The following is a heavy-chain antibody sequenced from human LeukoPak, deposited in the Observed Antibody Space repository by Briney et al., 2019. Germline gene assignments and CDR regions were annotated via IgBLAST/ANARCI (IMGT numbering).Heavy chain of an antibody. CDR3: ARDKYGDNSNAFDI. CDR1: GFTFSSYW. D-gene: IGHD4-23*01. J-gene: IGHJ3*02. V-gene: IGHV3-74*01. Sequence: GGSLRLSRAASGFTFSSYWMHWVRQVPGKGLVWVSRIGTDGSRTTYADYVQGRFTISRDNAKNTLYLQMNSLRAEDTAVYYCARDKYGDNSNAFDIWGQGTLVTVSS. CDR2: IGTDGSRT.